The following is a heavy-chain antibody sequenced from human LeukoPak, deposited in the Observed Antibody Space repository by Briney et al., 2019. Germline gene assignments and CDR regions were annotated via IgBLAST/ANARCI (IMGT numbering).Heavy chain of an antibody. CDR2: IRSKANNYAT. Sequence: GGSLRLSCAASGFTFSGSAMHWVRQASGKGLEWVGRIRSKANNYATVYAASVKGRFTISRDDSKNTAYLQMNSLKTEDTAVYYCTRYNVGFDYWGQGTLVTVSS. D-gene: IGHD1-14*01. J-gene: IGHJ4*02. V-gene: IGHV3-73*01. CDR3: TRYNVGFDY. CDR1: GFTFSGSA.